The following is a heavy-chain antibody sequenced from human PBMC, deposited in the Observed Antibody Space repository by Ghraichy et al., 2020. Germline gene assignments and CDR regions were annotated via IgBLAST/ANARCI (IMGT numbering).Heavy chain of an antibody. CDR1: GGSISSYY. CDR2: IYYSGNT. D-gene: IGHD3-9*01. CDR3: ARGAGYFDWLPLDY. J-gene: IGHJ4*02. Sequence: SETLSLTCTVSGGSISSYYWSWIRQPPGKGLVWIGYIYYSGNTNYNPSLKSRVTISVDTSKNQFSLKLSSVTAADTALYYCARGAGYFDWLPLDYWGQGTLVTVSS. V-gene: IGHV4-59*01.